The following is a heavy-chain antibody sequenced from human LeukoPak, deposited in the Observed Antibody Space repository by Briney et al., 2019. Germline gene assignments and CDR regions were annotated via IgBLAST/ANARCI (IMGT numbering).Heavy chain of an antibody. D-gene: IGHD3-10*01. J-gene: IGHJ6*03. CDR1: GGTFSIYA. CDR2: IVPNFGTP. CDR3: ASRGSGTYNNNYYYMDV. V-gene: IGHV1-69*13. Sequence: GASVKVSCKASGGTFSIYAISWVRQAPGQGLEWMGGIVPNFGTPNYAQKFQGRVTITADESTSTAYMELSSLRAEDMAVYYCASRGSGTYNNNYYYMDVWGKGTTVTVSS.